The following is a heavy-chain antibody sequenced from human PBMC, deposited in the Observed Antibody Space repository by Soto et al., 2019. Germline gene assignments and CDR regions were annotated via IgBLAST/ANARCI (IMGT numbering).Heavy chain of an antibody. CDR1: GFTFSDYY. V-gene: IGHV3-11*01. CDR2: ISSSGSTI. J-gene: IGHJ4*02. D-gene: IGHD1-20*01. Sequence: QVQLVESGGGLVKPGGSLRLSCAASGFTFSDYYMSWIRQAPGKGREWVSYISSSGSTIYYADSVKGRFTISRDNAKNSLYLQMNSLRAEDTAVYYWASVSITGTTVGLGEFDYWGQGTLVTVSS. CDR3: ASVSITGTTVGLGEFDY.